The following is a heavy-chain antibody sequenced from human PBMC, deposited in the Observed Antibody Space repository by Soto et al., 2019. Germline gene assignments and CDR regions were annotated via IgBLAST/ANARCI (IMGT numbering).Heavy chain of an antibody. CDR1: GGTFSSYT. J-gene: IGHJ4*02. D-gene: IGHD6-19*01. Sequence: QVQLVQSGAEVKKPGSSVKVSCKASGGTFSSYTISWVRQAPGQGLEWMGRIIPILGIANYAQKFQGGVTITAHKPTGTAHMEVSSLRAEDTAVYYCARVIVGERSGWYFWGQGTLVTVSS. V-gene: IGHV1-69*02. CDR3: ARVIVGERSGWYF. CDR2: IIPILGIA.